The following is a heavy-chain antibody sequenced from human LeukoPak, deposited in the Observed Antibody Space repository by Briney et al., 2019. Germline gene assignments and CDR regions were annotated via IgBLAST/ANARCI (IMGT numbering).Heavy chain of an antibody. CDR3: ARGEQDMATMSIDY. CDR1: GFTFSTYA. CDR2: SSSGSSTI. J-gene: IGHJ4*02. V-gene: IGHV3-48*04. D-gene: IGHD5-24*01. Sequence: GGSLRLSCAASGFTFSTYAVNWVRQAPGKGLEWVSYSSSGSSTIYYADSVKGRFTISRDNAKDSLYLQMHSLRAEDTAVYYCARGEQDMATMSIDYWGQGALVTVSS.